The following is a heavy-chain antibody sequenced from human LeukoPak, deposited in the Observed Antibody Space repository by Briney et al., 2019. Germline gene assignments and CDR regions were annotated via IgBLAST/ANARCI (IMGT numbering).Heavy chain of an antibody. J-gene: IGHJ5*02. Sequence: NGNTNYAQKFQGRVTMTRNTSISTAYMELSSLRSEDTAVYYCARGPLHNYYGSGSRRLDPWGQGTLVTVSS. CDR3: ARGPLHNYYGSGSRRLDP. D-gene: IGHD3-10*01. CDR2: NGNT. V-gene: IGHV1-8*01.